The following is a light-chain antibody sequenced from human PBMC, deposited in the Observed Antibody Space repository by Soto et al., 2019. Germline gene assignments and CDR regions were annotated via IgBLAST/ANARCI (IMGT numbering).Light chain of an antibody. CDR1: QDITNY. CDR3: QQYDKLPLN. J-gene: IGKJ4*01. V-gene: IGKV1-33*01. Sequence: IPMTQSRSSLSVSVGARVTITYQASQDITNYLHWFQQKPGKAPKRLIYDASNLETGVPSRFSGSGSGTDFTFTISSLQPEDIATYYCQQYDKLPLNCGGGTK. CDR2: DAS.